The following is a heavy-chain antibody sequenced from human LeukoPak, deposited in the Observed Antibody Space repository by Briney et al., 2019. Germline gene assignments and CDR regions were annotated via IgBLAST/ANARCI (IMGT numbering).Heavy chain of an antibody. CDR1: GGSISNYY. CDR3: ATWGVVVTDAFDI. D-gene: IGHD3-22*01. V-gene: IGHV4-59*01. J-gene: IGHJ3*02. Sequence: SETLSLTCTVSGGSISNYYWSWIRQPPGKGLEWIGYIYYSGSTNYNPSLRSRVTISVDTSKNQLSLKLSSVTAADTAVYYCATWGVVVTDAFDIWGQGTMVTVSS. CDR2: IYYSGST.